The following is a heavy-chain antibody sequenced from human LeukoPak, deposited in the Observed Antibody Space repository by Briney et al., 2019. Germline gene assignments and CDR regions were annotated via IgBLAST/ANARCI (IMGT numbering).Heavy chain of an antibody. V-gene: IGHV3-21*01. Sequence: GGSLRLSCAASGFTFSSYSKNWVRQAPGKGLEWVSSISSSSSYIYYADSVKGRFTISRDNAKNSLYLQMNSLRAEDTAVYYCARHPGPAAIYWGQGTLVTVSS. D-gene: IGHD2-2*01. CDR2: ISSSSSYI. CDR3: ARHPGPAAIY. J-gene: IGHJ4*02. CDR1: GFTFSSYS.